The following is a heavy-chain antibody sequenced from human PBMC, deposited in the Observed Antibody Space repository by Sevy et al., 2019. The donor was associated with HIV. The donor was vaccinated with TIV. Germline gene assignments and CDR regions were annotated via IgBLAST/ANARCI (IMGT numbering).Heavy chain of an antibody. CDR3: ARAVFSTSGTYYFDY. CDR1: GASITTNY. D-gene: IGHD5-12*01. Sequence: SETLSLTCIVSGASITTNYWSWIRQPAGKGLELIGRIYNRGNTDYNTNYNPSLESRVSMSIDTCKNQFSLNLSSVTVADTAVYYCARAVFSTSGTYYFDYWGQGTLVTVSS. J-gene: IGHJ4*02. V-gene: IGHV4-4*07. CDR2: IYNRGNTDYNT.